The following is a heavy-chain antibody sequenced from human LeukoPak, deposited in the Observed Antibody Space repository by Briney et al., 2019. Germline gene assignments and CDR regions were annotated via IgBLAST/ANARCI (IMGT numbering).Heavy chain of an antibody. Sequence: PGGSLRLSCAASGFTFSSYGMHWVRQAPGKGLEWVAVIWYGGSNKYYADSVKGRFTISRDNSKNTLYLQMNSLRTDDTAVYYCARDVAASAVYYFDYWGXXXLVTVSS. CDR1: GFTFSSYG. V-gene: IGHV3-33*01. J-gene: IGHJ4*01. CDR2: IWYGGSNK. D-gene: IGHD3-16*01. CDR3: ARDVAASAVYYFDY.